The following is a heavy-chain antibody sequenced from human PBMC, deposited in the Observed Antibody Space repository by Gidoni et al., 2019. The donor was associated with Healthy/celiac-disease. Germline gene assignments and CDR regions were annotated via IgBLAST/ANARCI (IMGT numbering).Heavy chain of an antibody. CDR2: ICYSGST. CDR3: AREGAFVAGYSYFDY. V-gene: IGHV4-59*01. J-gene: IGHJ4*02. CDR1: GASISSDS. Sequence: QVQLQESGPGLVKPSETLPLTCTVSGASISSDSWSWIRQPPGKGLEWMGYICYSGSTNYHPSLKGRVTISEDTSKNQFSLKLSSVTAADSAVYYCAREGAFVAGYSYFDYWGQGTLVTVSS. D-gene: IGHD3-9*01.